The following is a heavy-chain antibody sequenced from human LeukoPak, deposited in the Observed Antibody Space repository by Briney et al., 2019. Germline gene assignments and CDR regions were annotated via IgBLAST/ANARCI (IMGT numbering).Heavy chain of an antibody. CDR1: GYIISSYY. Sequence: GASVKVSCKASGYIISSYYIHWVRQAPGQGLEWMGIISPSGGGTSYAQRFQGRVSVARDTSTNTVYMELSGLRSEDTAIYYCARCYSGYDYGPAYWGQGTLVTVSS. V-gene: IGHV1-46*01. CDR3: ARCYSGYDYGPAY. J-gene: IGHJ4*02. CDR2: ISPSGGGT. D-gene: IGHD5-12*01.